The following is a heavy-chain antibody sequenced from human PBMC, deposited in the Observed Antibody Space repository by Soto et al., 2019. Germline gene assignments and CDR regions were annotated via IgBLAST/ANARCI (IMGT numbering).Heavy chain of an antibody. J-gene: IGHJ6*02. CDR3: SGSFRYYYYYGMDV. V-gene: IGHV1-69*06. D-gene: IGHD6-13*01. CDR1: GGTFSSYA. CDR2: IIPIFGTA. Sequence: GASVKVSCKASGGTFSSYAISWVRQAPGQGLEWMGGIIPIFGTANYAQKFQGRVTITADKSTSKAYMELSSLRSEDTAVYYCSGSFRYYYYYGMDVWGQGTTVTVSS.